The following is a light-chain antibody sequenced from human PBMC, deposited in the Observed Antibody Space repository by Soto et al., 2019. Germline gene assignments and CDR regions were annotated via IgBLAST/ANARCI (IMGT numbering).Light chain of an antibody. J-gene: IGKJ1*01. V-gene: IGKV1-5*01. CDR1: QSISSR. Sequence: DIQMTQSPSTLSASVGDKVTITCRASQSISSRLAWYQQIPGKAPKLLIYDASNLESGVPSRFSGSTSGTEFTLTISSLQPDDFATYYCQQYNSYPWTFGQGTKVEVK. CDR2: DAS. CDR3: QQYNSYPWT.